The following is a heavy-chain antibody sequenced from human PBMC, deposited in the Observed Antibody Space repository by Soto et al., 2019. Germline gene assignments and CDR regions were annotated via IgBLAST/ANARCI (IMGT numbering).Heavy chain of an antibody. CDR3: ARDYGDYSFFFDY. D-gene: IGHD4-17*01. CDR2: YSGFT. V-gene: IGHV4-59*01. J-gene: IGHJ4*02. CDR1: GGSITTYQ. Sequence: LSLTCTVSGGSITTYQWSWIRQPPGKGLEWIGGYSGFTDYNPSLESRATISVDRSKNQFSLTLRSVTAADTAVYYCARDYGDYSFFFDYWGQGALVTVSS.